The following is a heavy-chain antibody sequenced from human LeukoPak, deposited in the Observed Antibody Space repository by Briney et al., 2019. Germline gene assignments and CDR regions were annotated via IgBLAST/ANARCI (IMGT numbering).Heavy chain of an antibody. CDR3: AREYSSGWLDY. CDR2: IYTSGST. J-gene: IGHJ4*02. D-gene: IGHD6-19*01. V-gene: IGHV4-59*10. CDR1: GGSFSGYY. Sequence: SETLSLTCAVYGGSFSGYYWSWIRQPAGKGLEWIGRIYTSGSTNYNPSLKSRVTISVDTSKNQFSLKLSSVTAADTAVYYCAREYSSGWLDYWGQGTLVTVSS.